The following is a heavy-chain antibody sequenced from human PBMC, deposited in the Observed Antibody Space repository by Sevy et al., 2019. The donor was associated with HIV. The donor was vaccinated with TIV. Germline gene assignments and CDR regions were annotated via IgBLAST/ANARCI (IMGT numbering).Heavy chain of an antibody. J-gene: IGHJ6*02. CDR3: ARDCSSASCLWGMDV. V-gene: IGHV3-7*03. D-gene: IGHD2-15*01. Sequence: GGSLRLSCAASGFTFSSYWMSWVRKAPGKGLEWVANIKRNGSEKYYVDSVKGRFTISRDNAKNSLYLQINSLRSEDTAVYYCARDCSSASCLWGMDVWGQGTTVTVSS. CDR1: GFTFSSYW. CDR2: IKRNGSEK.